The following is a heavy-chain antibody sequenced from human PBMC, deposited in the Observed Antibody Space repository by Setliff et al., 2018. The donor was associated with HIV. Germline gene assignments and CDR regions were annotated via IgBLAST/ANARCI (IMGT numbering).Heavy chain of an antibody. CDR2: IYRGGTT. Sequence: GGSLRLSCAASGFSVSNNYMSWVRQAPGKGLEWVSVIYRGGTTHYADSVKGRFTISRDSSKNTLNLQMNSLTAEDTAVYHCARVGDTRDEAFDVWGQGTMVTV. J-gene: IGHJ3*01. V-gene: IGHV3-53*01. CDR3: ARVGDTRDEAFDV. CDR1: GFSVSNNY. D-gene: IGHD2-21*01.